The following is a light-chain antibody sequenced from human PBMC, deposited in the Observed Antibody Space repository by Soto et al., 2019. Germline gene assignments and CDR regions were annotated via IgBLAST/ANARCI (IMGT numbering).Light chain of an antibody. CDR1: QGISNY. CDR3: LQHHTYPYT. V-gene: IGKV1-17*03. CDR2: AAF. Sequence: DIQMTQSPSAMSASVGDRVTITCRASQGISNYLAWFQQKPGKVPKRLIFAAFSLDVGVPSRFSGGGFETEFTLTISSLQPEDFATYYCLQHHTYPYTFGQRTKVDI. J-gene: IGKJ2*01.